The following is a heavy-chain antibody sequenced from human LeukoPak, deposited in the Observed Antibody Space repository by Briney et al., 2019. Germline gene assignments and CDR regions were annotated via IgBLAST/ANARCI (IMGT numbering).Heavy chain of an antibody. CDR2: ISGSGGST. D-gene: IGHD2-2*01. Sequence: PGGSLRLSCAASGFTFSSYAMSWVRQAPGKGLEWVSAISGSGGSTYYADSVKGRFTISRDNSKNTLYLQMNSLRAEDTAVYYCAKDGGYCSSTSCYVYFDYWGQGTLVAVSS. J-gene: IGHJ4*02. CDR1: GFTFSSYA. V-gene: IGHV3-23*01. CDR3: AKDGGYCSSTSCYVYFDY.